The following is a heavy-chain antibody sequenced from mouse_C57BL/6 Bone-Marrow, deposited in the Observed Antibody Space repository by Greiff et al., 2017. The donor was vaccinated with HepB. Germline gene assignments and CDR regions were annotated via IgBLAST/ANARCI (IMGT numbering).Heavy chain of an antibody. CDR2: IDPSDSYI. J-gene: IGHJ3*01. CDR3: ARRASRRSWFAY. Sequence: QVQLQQSGAEFVKPGASVKLSCKASGYTFTSYWMQWVKQRPGQGLEWIGEIDPSDSYINYNQKFKGKATLTVDTSSSTAYMQLSSLTSEDSAVYYCARRASRRSWFAYWGQGTLVTVSA. CDR1: GYTFTSYW. D-gene: IGHD3-1*01. V-gene: IGHV1-50*01.